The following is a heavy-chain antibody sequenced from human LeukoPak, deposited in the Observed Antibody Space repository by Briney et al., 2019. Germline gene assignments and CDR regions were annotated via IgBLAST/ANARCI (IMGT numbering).Heavy chain of an antibody. CDR2: TSSNSDYI. Sequence: GGSLRLSCAASGFTFSSYSMNWVRQAPGKGLEWVSSTSSNSDYIYYADSVKGRFTISRDNAKNSLYLQMNSLRAEDTAMYYCARGVDYWGQGTLVTVSS. J-gene: IGHJ4*02. CDR1: GFTFSSYS. CDR3: ARGVDY. V-gene: IGHV3-21*01.